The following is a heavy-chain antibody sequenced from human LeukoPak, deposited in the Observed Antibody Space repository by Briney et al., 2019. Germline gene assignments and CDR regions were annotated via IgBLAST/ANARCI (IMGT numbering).Heavy chain of an antibody. J-gene: IGHJ4*02. D-gene: IGHD2-15*01. Sequence: GSLRLSCAASGFTMSHYGVSWVRQAPGKGLEWISGIRSAVETTHYADSVKGRFIISRDDSKNALSLQLNNLRAEDTAVYYCAREDGYCSGANCYSYFDSWGQGTLVTVSS. CDR3: AREDGYCSGANCYSYFDS. V-gene: IGHV3-23*01. CDR2: IRSAVETT. CDR1: GFTMSHYG.